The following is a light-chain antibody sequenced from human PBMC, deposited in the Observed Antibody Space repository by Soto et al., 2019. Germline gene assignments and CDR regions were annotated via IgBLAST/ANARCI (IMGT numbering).Light chain of an antibody. V-gene: IGKV1-9*01. CDR1: QGISSY. CDR2: AAS. CDR3: QQRRSWPPTIT. Sequence: STLSASVGDRVTITCRARQGISSYLAWYQQKPGKAPKLLIYAASTLQSRVPSRFSGSGSATEFSLTISSLEPEDFSVYYCQQRRSWPPTITFGQGTRLEI. J-gene: IGKJ5*01.